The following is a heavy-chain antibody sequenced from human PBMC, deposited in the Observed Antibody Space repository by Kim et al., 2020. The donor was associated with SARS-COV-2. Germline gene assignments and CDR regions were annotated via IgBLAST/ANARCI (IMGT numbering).Heavy chain of an antibody. D-gene: IGHD3-10*01. V-gene: IGHV4-30-4*01. Sequence: SETLSLTCTVSGGSISSGDDYWSWIRQPPGKGLEWIGYIYYSGSTYYNPTLKSRVTISIDTSKNQFSLKLSSVTAADTAVYYCASLGSGSRNWFDPWGQGTLVTVSS. CDR3: ASLGSGSRNWFDP. CDR1: GGSISSGDDY. CDR2: IYYSGST. J-gene: IGHJ5*02.